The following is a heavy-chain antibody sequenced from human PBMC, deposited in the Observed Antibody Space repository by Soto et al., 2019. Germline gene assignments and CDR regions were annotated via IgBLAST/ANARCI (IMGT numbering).Heavy chain of an antibody. Sequence: QVQLVESGGGVVQPGRSLRLSCAASGFIFSTYGMHWVRQAPGKGLEWVAVVSYDGSYKYYADSVKGRFTISRDNSKNTLYLQMDSLRAGDTAVYYCAKELPTVDQLYYSYYGMDVWGQGTTVTVSS. CDR1: GFIFSTYG. D-gene: IGHD1-1*01. J-gene: IGHJ6*02. CDR3: AKELPTVDQLYYSYYGMDV. CDR2: VSYDGSYK. V-gene: IGHV3-30*18.